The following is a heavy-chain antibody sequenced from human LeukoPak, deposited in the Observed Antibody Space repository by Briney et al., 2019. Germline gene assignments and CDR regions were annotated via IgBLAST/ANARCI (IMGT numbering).Heavy chain of an antibody. J-gene: IGHJ6*02. D-gene: IGHD2-2*02. Sequence: PSETLSLTCAVSVGSLSSGNWWTWVRPSLGKGLEWIGEIYHNGTHNYNPSLKSRVTISADTFKNHFSLKLTSVTAADTAVYYCATAPILRGEGGEHYKYGMDVWGQGTTVIVSS. V-gene: IGHV4-4*02. CDR2: IYHNGTH. CDR3: ATAPILRGEGGEHYKYGMDV. CDR1: VGSLSSGNW.